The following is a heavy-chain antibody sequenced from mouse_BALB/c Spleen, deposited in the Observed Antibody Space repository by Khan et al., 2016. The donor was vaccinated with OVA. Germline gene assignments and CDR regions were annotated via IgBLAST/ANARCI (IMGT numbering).Heavy chain of an antibody. CDR2: ISYSGST. D-gene: IGHD1-1*01. J-gene: IGHJ4*01. CDR1: GYSITSNYA. V-gene: IGHV3-2*02. CDR3: ARSNYYGYAMDY. Sequence: EVQLQESGPGLVKPSQSLSLTCTVTGYSITSNYAWNWIRQFPGNKLEGMGYISYSGSTSYNPSLKSRISITRDTSKNQFFLKLNSVTTEDTATCYCARSNYYGYAMDYWGQGTSVTVSS.